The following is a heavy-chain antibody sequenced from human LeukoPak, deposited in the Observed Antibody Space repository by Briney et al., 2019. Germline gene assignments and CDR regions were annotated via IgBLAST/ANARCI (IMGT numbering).Heavy chain of an antibody. CDR2: IRYDGSNK. Sequence: PGGSLRLSCAASGFTFSSYGMHWVRQAPGKGLEWVAFIRYDGSNKYYADSVKGRFTISRDNSKNTLYLQMNSLRAEDTAVYYCAKVLGLYTVRGIDYWGQGTLVTVSS. CDR1: GFTFSSYG. J-gene: IGHJ4*02. D-gene: IGHD3-10*01. CDR3: AKVLGLYTVRGIDY. V-gene: IGHV3-30*02.